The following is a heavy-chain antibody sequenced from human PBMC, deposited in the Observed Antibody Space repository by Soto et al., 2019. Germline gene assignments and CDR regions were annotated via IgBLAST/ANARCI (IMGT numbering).Heavy chain of an antibody. CDR1: GFTFRSYW. CDR3: TRNRGWHHLDC. D-gene: IGHD6-19*01. J-gene: IGHJ4*02. Sequence: EVQLVESGGNLVQPGGSLRLSCAASGFTFRSYWMTWVRQAPAKGLEWVADIHPDGSETYYVDSVRGRFTISRDNAENSLCLRMNSLSDDDTAVYYCTRNRGWHHLDCWGQGALVTVSS. V-gene: IGHV3-7*04. CDR2: IHPDGSET.